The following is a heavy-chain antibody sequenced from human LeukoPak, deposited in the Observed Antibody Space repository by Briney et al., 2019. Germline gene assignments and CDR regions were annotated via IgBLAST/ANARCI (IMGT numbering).Heavy chain of an antibody. V-gene: IGHV4-59*08. CDR2: IYYSGST. J-gene: IGHJ6*03. CDR1: GDSISSYY. D-gene: IGHD6-13*01. CDR3: ARADYSSSWSHYYYYMDV. Sequence: SETLSLTCTVSGDSISSYYWGWIRQPPGKGLEWIGYIYYSGSTNYNPSLKSRVTISVDTSKNQFSLKLGSVTAADTAVYYCARADYSSSWSHYYYYMDVWGKGTTVTVSS.